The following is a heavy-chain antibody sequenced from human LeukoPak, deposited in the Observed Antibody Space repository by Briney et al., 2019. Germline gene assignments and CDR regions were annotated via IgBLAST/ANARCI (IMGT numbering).Heavy chain of an antibody. D-gene: IGHD4-23*01. J-gene: IGHJ6*02. CDR2: IYYSGST. CDR1: GGSISSYY. Sequence: SETLSLTCTVSGGSISSYYWSWIRQPPGKGLEWIGYIYYSGSTNYNPSLKSRVTISVDTSKNQFPLKLSSVTAADTAVYYCARAPVYGGNSYGMDVWGQGTTVTVSS. V-gene: IGHV4-59*01. CDR3: ARAPVYGGNSYGMDV.